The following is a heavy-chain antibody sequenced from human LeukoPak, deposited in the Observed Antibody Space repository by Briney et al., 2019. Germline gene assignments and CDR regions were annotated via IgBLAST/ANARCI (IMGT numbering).Heavy chain of an antibody. V-gene: IGHV3-30*04. CDR2: ISYDGSVE. J-gene: IGHJ4*02. D-gene: IGHD1-26*01. CDR1: GFTFSNYA. CDR3: AKDLLMWRVGSTSGFDDY. Sequence: PGGSLRLSCAASGFTFSNYAMHWVRQAPGKGLEWVALISYDGSVEKNAASVKGRFTISRDNSKNTLYLQMNSLRTEDTAVYYCAKDLLMWRVGSTSGFDDYWGQGTLVTVSS.